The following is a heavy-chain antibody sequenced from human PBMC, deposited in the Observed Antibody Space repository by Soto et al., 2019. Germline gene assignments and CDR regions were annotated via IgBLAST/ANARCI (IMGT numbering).Heavy chain of an antibody. J-gene: IGHJ2*01. D-gene: IGHD1-26*01. V-gene: IGHV3-30*18. CDR2: ISYDGSNK. Sequence: QVQRAESGGGVVQPGRSLRLSCAASGFTFSSYGMHWVRQAPGKGLEWVAVISYDGSNKYYADSVKGRFTISRDNSKNTLYLQMNSLRAEDTAVYYCAKDRVGGYFDLWGRGTLVTVSS. CDR3: AKDRVGGYFDL. CDR1: GFTFSSYG.